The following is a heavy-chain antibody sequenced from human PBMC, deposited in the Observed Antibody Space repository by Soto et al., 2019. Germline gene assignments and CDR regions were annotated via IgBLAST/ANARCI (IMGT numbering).Heavy chain of an antibody. CDR3: ARGDRGDYDGFSYYYGMDV. Sequence: QVQLVQSGAEVKKPGSSVKVSCKASGGTFSSYAISWVRQAPGQGLEWMGGIIPIFGTANYAQKFQGRVTITADESTSTAYMELSSLRSEDTAVYYCARGDRGDYDGFSYYYGMDVWGQGTTVTVSS. CDR1: GGTFSSYA. CDR2: IIPIFGTA. D-gene: IGHD4-17*01. J-gene: IGHJ6*02. V-gene: IGHV1-69*12.